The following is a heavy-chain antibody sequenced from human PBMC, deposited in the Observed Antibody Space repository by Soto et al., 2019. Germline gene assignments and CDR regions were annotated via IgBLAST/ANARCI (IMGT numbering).Heavy chain of an antibody. CDR3: AKRSSSSTFDY. J-gene: IGHJ4*02. V-gene: IGHV3-23*01. Sequence: EVQLLESGGGLVQPGESLRLSCAASGFTFSSYAMSWVRQAPGKGLEWVSVISGSDDSTYYADSVKGRFTISRDNSKTTLYLQMNSVRAEDTAVYYCAKRSSSSTFDYWGQGTLVTVSS. D-gene: IGHD6-6*01. CDR2: ISGSDDST. CDR1: GFTFSSYA.